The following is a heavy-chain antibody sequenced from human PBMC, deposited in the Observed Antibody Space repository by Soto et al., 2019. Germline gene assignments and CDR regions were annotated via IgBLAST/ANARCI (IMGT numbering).Heavy chain of an antibody. D-gene: IGHD6-13*01. J-gene: IGHJ5*02. Sequence: ASVKVSCKASGYTFTSYGISWVRQAPGQWLEWMGWISAYNGNTNYAQKLQGRVTMTTDTSTSTAYMELRSLRSDDTAVYYCAREGEQLAGYGHGTWWFDPWGQGTLVTVSS. CDR3: AREGEQLAGYGHGTWWFDP. V-gene: IGHV1-18*01. CDR2: ISAYNGNT. CDR1: GYTFTSYG.